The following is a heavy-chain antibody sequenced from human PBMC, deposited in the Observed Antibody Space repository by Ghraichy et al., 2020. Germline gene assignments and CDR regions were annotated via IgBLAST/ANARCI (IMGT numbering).Heavy chain of an antibody. CDR1: GDSIRSSNYY. D-gene: IGHD6-13*01. CDR2: IYYSGST. J-gene: IGHJ4*02. V-gene: IGHV4-39*01. Sequence: SETLSLTCTVSGDSIRSSNYYWGWIRQPPGKGLEWIGSIYYSGSTYYNPSLKSRVTISVDTSKNQFSLKLSSVTAADTAVYYCARRGSSWFFDYWGQGTLVTVSS. CDR3: ARRGSSWFFDY.